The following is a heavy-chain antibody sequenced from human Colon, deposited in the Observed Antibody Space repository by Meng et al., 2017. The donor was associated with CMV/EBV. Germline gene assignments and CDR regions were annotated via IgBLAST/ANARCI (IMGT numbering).Heavy chain of an antibody. CDR2: IHCGDSRT. Sequence: GESLKISCKTSGYTFATHWIGWVRQLPGKDLEWMGMIHCGDSRTIYSPYFQGQVTISADKSISTAYLQWSSLRASDTAMYYCARFVGVGATYWGQGTLVTVSS. J-gene: IGHJ4*02. CDR1: GYTFATHW. D-gene: IGHD1-26*01. CDR3: ARFVGVGATY. V-gene: IGHV5-51*01.